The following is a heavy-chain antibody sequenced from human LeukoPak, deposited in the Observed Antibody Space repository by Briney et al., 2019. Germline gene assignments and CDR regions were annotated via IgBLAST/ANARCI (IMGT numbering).Heavy chain of an antibody. Sequence: NSGGSLRLSCAASGFTFSYAWMSWVRQAPGKGLEWVGHIKSKSDGGTTDYGAPVKGRFTISRDDSKNTLFLQMNSLKTEDTSVYYCTTEFYSNYPLSIDVWGKGTAVTVSS. CDR1: GFTFSYAW. CDR2: IKSKSDGGTT. D-gene: IGHD4-11*01. CDR3: TTEFYSNYPLSIDV. V-gene: IGHV3-15*01. J-gene: IGHJ6*04.